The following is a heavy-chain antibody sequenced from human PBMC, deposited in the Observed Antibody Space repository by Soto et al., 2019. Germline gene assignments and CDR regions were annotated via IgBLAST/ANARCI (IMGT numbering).Heavy chain of an antibody. Sequence: GASVKVSCKASGYTFTSYGIGWVRQAPGQGLEWMGWISAYNGNTNYAQKLQGRVTMTTDTSTSTAYMELRSLRSDDTAVYYCASGIAAAGPYYYYYGTDVWGQGTTVTVSS. V-gene: IGHV1-18*01. J-gene: IGHJ6*02. CDR2: ISAYNGNT. D-gene: IGHD6-13*01. CDR3: ASGIAAAGPYYYYYGTDV. CDR1: GYTFTSYG.